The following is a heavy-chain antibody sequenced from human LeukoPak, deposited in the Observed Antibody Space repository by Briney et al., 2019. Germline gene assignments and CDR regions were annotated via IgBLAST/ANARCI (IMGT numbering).Heavy chain of an antibody. J-gene: IGHJ3*02. CDR2: IYYSGST. Sequence: SETLSLTCTVSGGSISSYYWSWIRQPPGKGLEWIGYIYYSGSTNYNPSLKSRVTISVDTSKNQFSLKLSSVTAADTAVYYCARVLGYYYDSSDAFDIWGQGTMVTVSS. CDR1: GGSISSYY. CDR3: ARVLGYYYDSSDAFDI. V-gene: IGHV4-59*01. D-gene: IGHD3-22*01.